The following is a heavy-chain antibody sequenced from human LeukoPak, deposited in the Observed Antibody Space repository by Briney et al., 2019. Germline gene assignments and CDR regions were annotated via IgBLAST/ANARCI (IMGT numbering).Heavy chain of an antibody. Sequence: ASVKVSCKASGYTFTSYDINWVRQAPGQGLEWMGWMNPNSGNTGYAQKFQGRVTMTRNTSITTAYMDLSSLRSEDTAVYCCARIGGGYIRQVGYWGQGTLVTVSS. CDR2: MNPNSGNT. J-gene: IGHJ4*02. V-gene: IGHV1-8*01. CDR3: ARIGGGYIRQVGY. D-gene: IGHD3-16*01. CDR1: GYTFTSYD.